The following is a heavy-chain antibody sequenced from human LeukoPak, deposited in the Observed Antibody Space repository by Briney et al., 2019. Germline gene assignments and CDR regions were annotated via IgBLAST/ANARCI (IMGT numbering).Heavy chain of an antibody. D-gene: IGHD1-26*01. J-gene: IGHJ4*02. Sequence: GGSLRLSCAASGYTFSIYGMSWVPHAPGKGLEWVSGISDSAGSTYYADAVKGRFTISRDTSKNTLYLQMIRLRSEDTAVYYCAKRGHATGRDFDSWGQGTLVTVS. CDR1: GYTFSIYG. CDR2: ISDSAGST. V-gene: IGHV3-23*01. CDR3: AKRGHATGRDFDS.